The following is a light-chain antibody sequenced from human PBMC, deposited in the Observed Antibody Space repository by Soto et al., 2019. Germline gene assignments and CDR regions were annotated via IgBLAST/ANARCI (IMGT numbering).Light chain of an antibody. CDR3: QQSYNSPPT. V-gene: IGKV1-6*01. CDR1: QAIRTA. Sequence: AIQLTQSPSSLYASVGDRVTITCRASQAIRTALGWYQQKPGKVPKLLIYAASILQSGVPSRFSGSGSGTDFTLTISSLQPEDFATYFCQQSYNSPPTFGQGTKVEI. CDR2: AAS. J-gene: IGKJ1*01.